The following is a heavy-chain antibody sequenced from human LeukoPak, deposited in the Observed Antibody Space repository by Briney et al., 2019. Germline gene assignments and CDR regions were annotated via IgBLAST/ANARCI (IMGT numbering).Heavy chain of an antibody. CDR3: ATARDRNSVYSSLDY. D-gene: IGHD5/OR15-5a*01. CDR1: GYTSSSPD. V-gene: IGHV1-8*01. J-gene: IGHJ4*02. CDR2: MNPRDDT. Sequence: ASVKVSCKASGYTSSSPDINWVRQATGRGLEWLGWMNPRDDTGYAQRFQGRVTLTRDRSTNTAYMELSSLRSDDTAVYYCATARDRNSVYSSLDYWGQGTLVTVSS.